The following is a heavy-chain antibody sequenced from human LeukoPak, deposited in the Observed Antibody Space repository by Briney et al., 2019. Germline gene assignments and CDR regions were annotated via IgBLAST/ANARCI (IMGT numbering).Heavy chain of an antibody. Sequence: VASVKVSCKASGYTFTGYYMHWVRQAPGQGLEWMGWINPNSGGTNYAQKFQGRVTMTRDTSISTAYMELSRLRSDDTAVYYCARENYGGNSVFDYWGQGTLVTVSS. D-gene: IGHD4-23*01. J-gene: IGHJ4*02. V-gene: IGHV1-2*02. CDR2: INPNSGGT. CDR1: GYTFTGYY. CDR3: ARENYGGNSVFDY.